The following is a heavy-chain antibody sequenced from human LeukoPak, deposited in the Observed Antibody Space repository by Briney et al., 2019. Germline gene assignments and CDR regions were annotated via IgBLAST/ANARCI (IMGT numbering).Heavy chain of an antibody. D-gene: IGHD4-17*01. V-gene: IGHV4-4*09. CDR3: ARRRGGFGEGEFDL. Sequence: PSETLSLTCTVSGGSISDYFWNWVRQPPGKGLEWIGYSHTSGSTDSKPSLKTRGSISLDTSKNQFSLTLISVTAADTAGYYCARRRGGFGEGEFDLWGQGALVTVSS. CDR2: SHTSGST. CDR1: GGSISDYF. J-gene: IGHJ5*02.